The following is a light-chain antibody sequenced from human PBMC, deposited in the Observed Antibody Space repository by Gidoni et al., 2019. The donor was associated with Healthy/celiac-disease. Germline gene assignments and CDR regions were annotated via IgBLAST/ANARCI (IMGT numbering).Light chain of an antibody. CDR1: SSDVGGSNY. Sequence: QSALTQPASVSGSPGQSITISCTGTSSDVGGSNYVSWYQQHPGKAPKLMIYDVSNRPAGVSNRFSGSKSGNTASLTISGLQAEDDADYYCSSYTSSSPWVFGGGTKLTVL. J-gene: IGLJ3*02. CDR2: DVS. V-gene: IGLV2-14*01. CDR3: SSYTSSSPWV.